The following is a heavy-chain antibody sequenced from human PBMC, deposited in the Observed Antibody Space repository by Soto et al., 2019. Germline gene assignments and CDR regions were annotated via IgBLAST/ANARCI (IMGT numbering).Heavy chain of an antibody. V-gene: IGHV4-39*01. CDR3: ARGLRYSSGPTI. J-gene: IGHJ4*02. Sequence: SETLSLTCTVSGDSISSNSHYWGWIRQPPGKGLESIANIYYDGNTYYNPSLKSRVTISLDTSKNQFSLKLSSVTAADTAVYYCARGLRYSSGPTIWGQGTLVTVSS. D-gene: IGHD6-19*01. CDR1: GDSISSNSHY. CDR2: IYYDGNT.